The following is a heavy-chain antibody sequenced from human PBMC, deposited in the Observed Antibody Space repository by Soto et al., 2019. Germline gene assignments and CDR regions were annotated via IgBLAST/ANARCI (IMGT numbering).Heavy chain of an antibody. Sequence: QVQLVQSGAEVKKPGASVKVSCKASGYTFNSYGISWVRQAPGQGLEWMGWISPYNGNTNCAQKLQGRVTMTTDTSTSTAYMELRSLRPEDTDLYDCARGLGINPTAYWGQGTLVTVSS. D-gene: IGHD3-9*01. CDR1: GYTFNSYG. J-gene: IGHJ4*02. CDR2: ISPYNGNT. V-gene: IGHV1-18*01. CDR3: ARGLGINPTAY.